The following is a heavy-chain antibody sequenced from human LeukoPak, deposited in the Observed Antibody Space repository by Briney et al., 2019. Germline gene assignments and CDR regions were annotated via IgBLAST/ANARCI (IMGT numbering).Heavy chain of an antibody. CDR3: ARDHYDFWSGDVRYGMDV. J-gene: IGHJ6*02. CDR1: GFTVSSNY. V-gene: IGHV3-21*01. D-gene: IGHD3-3*01. Sequence: GGSLRLSCAASGFTVSSNYMSWVRQAPGKGLEWVSSISSSSSYIYYADSVKGRFTISRDNAKNSLYLQMNSLRAEDTAVYYCARDHYDFWSGDVRYGMDVWGQGTTVTVSS. CDR2: ISSSSSYI.